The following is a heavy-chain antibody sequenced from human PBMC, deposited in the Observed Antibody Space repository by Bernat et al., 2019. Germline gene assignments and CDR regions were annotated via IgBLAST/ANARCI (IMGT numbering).Heavy chain of an antibody. CDR3: ARASQSGSYAFLWFDP. J-gene: IGHJ5*02. D-gene: IGHD1-26*01. V-gene: IGHV4-4*07. CDR1: GGSISSYY. Sequence: QVQLQESGPGLVKPSETLSLTCTVSGGSISSYYWSWIRQPAGKGLEWIGRIYTSGSTNYNPSLKSRVTMSVDTSKNQFSLKLSSVTAADTAVYYCARASQSGSYAFLWFDPWGQGTLVTVSS. CDR2: IYTSGST.